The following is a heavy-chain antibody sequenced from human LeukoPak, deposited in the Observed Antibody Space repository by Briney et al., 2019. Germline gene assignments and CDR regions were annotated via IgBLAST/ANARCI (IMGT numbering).Heavy chain of an antibody. CDR2: INPSGGGT. D-gene: IGHD1-14*01. Sequence: ASVKVSCKASGYTFTSYYMHWVRQAPGQGLEWMGVINPSGGGTSYTQKFRGRITMTRDTSTSTVYMELSSLRSDDTAVYYCASGPWLGGFVVTGLFDYWGQGALVTVSS. J-gene: IGHJ4*02. V-gene: IGHV1-46*01. CDR3: ASGPWLGGFVVTGLFDY. CDR1: GYTFTSYY.